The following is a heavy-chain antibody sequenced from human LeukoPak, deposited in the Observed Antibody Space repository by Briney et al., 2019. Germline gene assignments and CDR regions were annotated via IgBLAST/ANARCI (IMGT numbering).Heavy chain of an antibody. Sequence: SETLSLTCTVSGGSISSYYWSWIRQPPGKGLEWIGYIYYSGSTNYNPSLKSRVTISVDTSKNQFSLKLSSVTAADTAVYYCARSAPTAMGTNDAFDIWGQGTMVTVSS. D-gene: IGHD5-18*01. CDR2: IYYSGST. CDR3: ARSAPTAMGTNDAFDI. CDR1: GGSISSYY. J-gene: IGHJ3*02. V-gene: IGHV4-59*08.